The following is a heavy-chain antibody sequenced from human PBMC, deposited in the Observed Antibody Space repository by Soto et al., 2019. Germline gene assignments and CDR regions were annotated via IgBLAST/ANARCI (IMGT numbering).Heavy chain of an antibody. D-gene: IGHD6-19*01. J-gene: IGHJ4*02. CDR2: ISAYNGNI. Sequence: QVQLVQSGAEVKKPGASVKVSCKASGYTFTSYGISWVRQAPGQGLEWMGWISAYNGNIKYAQKLQGRVTMNTDTSTSTDYMELRSLRSDDTSVYYCARDLAVGLVDYWGQGTLVTVSS. CDR1: GYTFTSYG. CDR3: ARDLAVGLVDY. V-gene: IGHV1-18*01.